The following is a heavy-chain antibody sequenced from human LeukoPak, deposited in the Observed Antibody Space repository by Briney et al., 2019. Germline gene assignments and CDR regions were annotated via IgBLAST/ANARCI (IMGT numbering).Heavy chain of an antibody. CDR3: ASELGTGRIY. J-gene: IGHJ4*02. D-gene: IGHD3-10*01. CDR1: GFTFSSYS. CDR2: ISSSSSYI. Sequence: PGGSLRLSCAASGFTFSSYSMNWVRQAPGKGLEWVSSISSSSSYIYYADSVKGRFTISRDNAKNSLYLQMNSLRAEDTAVYYCASELGTGRIYWGQGTLVTVSS. V-gene: IGHV3-21*01.